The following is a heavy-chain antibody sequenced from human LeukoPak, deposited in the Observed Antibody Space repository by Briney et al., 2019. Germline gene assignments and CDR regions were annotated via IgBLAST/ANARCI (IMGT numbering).Heavy chain of an antibody. V-gene: IGHV4-31*03. Sequence: SETLSLTCSVSGGSISSGGYYWTWIRQRPGKGLEWIGYIYYSGSTYYNPSLKSRVIISLDTSKNQFSLKLSSVTAADSAVHYCARASSPGYYFDFWGQGTLVTVSS. D-gene: IGHD2-2*01. CDR1: GGSISSGGYY. CDR3: ARASSPGYYFDF. CDR2: IYYSGST. J-gene: IGHJ4*02.